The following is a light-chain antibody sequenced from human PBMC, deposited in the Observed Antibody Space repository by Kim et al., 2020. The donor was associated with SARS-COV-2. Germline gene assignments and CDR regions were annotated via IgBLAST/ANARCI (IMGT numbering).Light chain of an antibody. CDR2: EAS. Sequence: YVGDTFTRTCRARQDIGNHLGWYQQKPGKVPELLIYEASTLQSGVPSRFSGRGSGTDFTLTISSLQPEDVATYYCQRYGNAPLTFGGGTKVDIK. J-gene: IGKJ4*01. CDR1: QDIGNH. V-gene: IGKV1-27*01. CDR3: QRYGNAPLT.